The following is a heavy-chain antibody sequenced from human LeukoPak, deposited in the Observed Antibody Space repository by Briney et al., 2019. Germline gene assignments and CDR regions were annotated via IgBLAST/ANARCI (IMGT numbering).Heavy chain of an antibody. J-gene: IGHJ4*02. Sequence: GGSLRLSCAASGFIFSNYAMSWVRQAPGEGLEWVSAITGSGGSTYYADSVKGRFTISRDNSKNTLYLQMNSLRAEDTAVYYCAKWGDYDVLTGYYVSAYWGQGTLVTVSS. CDR2: ITGSGGST. V-gene: IGHV3-23*01. CDR1: GFIFSNYA. CDR3: AKWGDYDVLTGYYVSAY. D-gene: IGHD3-9*01.